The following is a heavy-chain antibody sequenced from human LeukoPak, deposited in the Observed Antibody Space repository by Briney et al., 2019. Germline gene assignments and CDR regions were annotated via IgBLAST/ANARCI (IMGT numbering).Heavy chain of an antibody. CDR3: AREYCSGGSCYWFDP. CDR1: GFTFSSYG. J-gene: IGHJ5*02. D-gene: IGHD2-15*01. CDR2: IWYDGSNK. Sequence: PGGSLRFSCAASGFTFSSYGMHWVRQAPGKGLEWVAVIWYDGSNKYYADSVKGRFTISRDNSKNTLYLQMNSLRAEDTAVYYCAREYCSGGSCYWFDPWGQGTLVTVSS. V-gene: IGHV3-33*01.